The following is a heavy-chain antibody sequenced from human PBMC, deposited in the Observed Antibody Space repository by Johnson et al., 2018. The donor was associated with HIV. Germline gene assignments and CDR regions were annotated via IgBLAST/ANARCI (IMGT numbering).Heavy chain of an antibody. Sequence: EVQLVESGGGLVQSGGSLSLSCGASGFSVSNNYMNWVRQAPGKGLEWVSVIYTGGSTYYADSVRGRFTISRDNSKNTLYLQMRSLRVEDTAIYYCARAYTYGAFDIWGQGTMVTVSS. D-gene: IGHD5-18*01. CDR3: ARAYTYGAFDI. CDR1: GFSVSNNY. V-gene: IGHV3-66*01. J-gene: IGHJ3*02. CDR2: IYTGGST.